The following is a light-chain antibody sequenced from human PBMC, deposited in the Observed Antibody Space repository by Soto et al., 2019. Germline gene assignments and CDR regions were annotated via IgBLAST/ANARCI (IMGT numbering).Light chain of an antibody. CDR3: QQYGT. CDR2: DAS. J-gene: IGKJ2*01. V-gene: IGKV1-5*01. Sequence: DIQMTQSPSTLSASVGDRVTITCRARQSISSWLAWYQQKPGKAPKLLIYDASSWESGVPSRFSGSGAGTEFTLTIRCLQPDDFATYYCQQYGTFGQGTKLEIK. CDR1: QSISSW.